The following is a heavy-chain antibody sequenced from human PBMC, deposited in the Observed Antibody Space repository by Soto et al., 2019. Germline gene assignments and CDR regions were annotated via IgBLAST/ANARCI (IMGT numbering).Heavy chain of an antibody. V-gene: IGHV1-3*01. Sequence: QVQLVQSGAEVKKPGASVKVSCKASGYTFTSYAMHWVRQAPGQRLEWMGWINAGNGNTKYSQKFQGRVTLTRDTSASTAYMELSRLRSEDTAVYYCASGPGGPDGPGDYWGQGTLVTVSS. J-gene: IGHJ4*02. CDR3: ASGPGGPDGPGDY. CDR1: GYTFTSYA. CDR2: INAGNGNT. D-gene: IGHD2-15*01.